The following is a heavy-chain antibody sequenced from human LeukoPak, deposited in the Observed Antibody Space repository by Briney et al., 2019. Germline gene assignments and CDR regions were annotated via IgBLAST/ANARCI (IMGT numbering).Heavy chain of an antibody. CDR3: ARVVEKTRKFAFYYYYYYMDV. Sequence: SETLSLTCTVSGGSISSSSYYWGWIRQPPGKGLEWIGSIYYSGSTYYNPSLKSRVTISVDTSKNQFSLKLSSVTAADTAVYYCARVVEKTRKFAFYYYYYYMDVWGKGTTVTVSS. CDR2: IYYSGST. CDR1: GGSISSSSYY. J-gene: IGHJ6*03. V-gene: IGHV4-39*07.